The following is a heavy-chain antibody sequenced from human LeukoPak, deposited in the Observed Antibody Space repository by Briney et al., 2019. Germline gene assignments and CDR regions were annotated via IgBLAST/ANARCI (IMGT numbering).Heavy chain of an antibody. D-gene: IGHD1-26*01. CDR2: ISTTGTYI. V-gene: IGHV3-21*06. Sequence: GSLRLSCAASGFTFSSYSMGWVRQAPGKGLEWVSSISTTGTYIHYADSMKGRFTISRDNAKNSLYLQMNSLRAEDTAVYYCLGVTGYSSYWGQGTLVTVSS. J-gene: IGHJ4*02. CDR3: LGVTGYSSY. CDR1: GFTFSSYS.